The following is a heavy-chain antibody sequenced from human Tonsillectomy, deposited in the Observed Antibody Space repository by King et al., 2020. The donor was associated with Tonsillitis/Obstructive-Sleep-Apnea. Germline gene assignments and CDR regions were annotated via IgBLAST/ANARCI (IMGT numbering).Heavy chain of an antibody. CDR1: GFTFTDYY. J-gene: IGHJ5*02. V-gene: IGHV3-11*05. D-gene: IGHD3-3*01. CDR3: ARVGTIFRVGWFDP. Sequence: VQLVESGGGLVKPGGSLRLSCAASGFTFTDYYMIWIRQAPGKGLEWVSYISSSGSYTNYTSSVKGRFTISRDNAKKSLYLQMNSLRAEDTAVYYCARVGTIFRVGWFDPWRQGILVTVSS. CDR2: ISSSGSYT.